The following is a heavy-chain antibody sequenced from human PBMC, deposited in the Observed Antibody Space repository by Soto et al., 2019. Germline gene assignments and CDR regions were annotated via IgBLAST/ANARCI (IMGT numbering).Heavy chain of an antibody. J-gene: IGHJ4*02. Sequence: QLQLQESGPGLVKPSETLSLTCTVSGGSISSSSYYWGWIRQPPGKGLEWIGSIYYSGSTYYNPSLKXRVTISVDTSKTQFSLKLSSVTAADTXXXXXXXHWCPRGGXCXXXXYWGQG. D-gene: IGHD2-21*02. CDR3: XXHWCPRGGXCXXXXY. CDR2: IYYSGST. CDR1: GGSISSSSYY. V-gene: IGHV4-39*01.